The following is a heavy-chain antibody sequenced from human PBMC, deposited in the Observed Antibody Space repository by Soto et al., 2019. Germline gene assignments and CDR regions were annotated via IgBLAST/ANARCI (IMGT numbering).Heavy chain of an antibody. J-gene: IGHJ4*02. Sequence: EVQLVESGGGLVQPGGSLRLSCAASGFTVSSNYMSWVRQAPGKGLEWVSVIYSGGSTYYADSVKGRFTISRDNSKNTLYLQMNSLRAEDTAVYDCARDHSSGWYAFDYWGQGTLVTVSS. CDR3: ARDHSSGWYAFDY. CDR1: GFTVSSNY. V-gene: IGHV3-66*01. D-gene: IGHD6-19*01. CDR2: IYSGGST.